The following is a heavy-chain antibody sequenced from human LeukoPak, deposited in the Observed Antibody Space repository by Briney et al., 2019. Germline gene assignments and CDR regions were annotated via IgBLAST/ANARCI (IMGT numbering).Heavy chain of an antibody. Sequence: SQTLSLTCTVSGGSISSGGYYWSWIRQHPGKGLEWIGYIYYSGSTYYNPSLKSRVTISVDKSKNPFSLKLSSVTAADTAVYYCARALYYDSSGYYWAIFYGMDVWGQGTTVTVSS. CDR1: GGSISSGGYY. J-gene: IGHJ6*02. D-gene: IGHD3-22*01. CDR3: ARALYYDSSGYYWAIFYGMDV. CDR2: IYYSGST. V-gene: IGHV4-31*03.